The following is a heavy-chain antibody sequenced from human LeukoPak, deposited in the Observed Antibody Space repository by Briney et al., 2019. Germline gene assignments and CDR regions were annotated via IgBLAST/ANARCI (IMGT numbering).Heavy chain of an antibody. CDR2: ISSSGTTI. CDR1: GFTFSSYE. V-gene: IGHV3-48*03. Sequence: GGSLRLSCAASGFTFSSYEMSWVRQAPGKGLEWLSYISSSGTTIKYADSVKGRFTISRDNAKNSLYLQVNSLRAEDTAVYYCARIMITVTTSDYWGQGTLVTVSS. J-gene: IGHJ4*02. CDR3: ARIMITVTTSDY. D-gene: IGHD4-17*01.